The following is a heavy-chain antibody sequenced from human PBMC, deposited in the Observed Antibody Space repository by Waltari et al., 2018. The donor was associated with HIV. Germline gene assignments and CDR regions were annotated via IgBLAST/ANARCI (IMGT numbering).Heavy chain of an antibody. Sequence: QMQLVQSGPEVKKPGTSVKVSCKASGFTFTSSAVQWVRQACGQRLEWIGWIVVGSGNTNYAQKFQERVTITRDMSTSTAYMELSSLRSEDTAVYYCAADRPGSGYDYYYFDYWGQGTLVTVSS. CDR3: AADRPGSGYDYYYFDY. J-gene: IGHJ4*02. CDR1: GFTFTSSA. D-gene: IGHD5-12*01. V-gene: IGHV1-58*01. CDR2: IVVGSGNT.